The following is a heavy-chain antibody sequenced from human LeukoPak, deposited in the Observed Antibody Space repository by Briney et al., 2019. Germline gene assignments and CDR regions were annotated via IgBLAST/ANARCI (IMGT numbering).Heavy chain of an antibody. CDR2: IYYSGST. J-gene: IGHJ6*02. V-gene: IGHV4-59*01. Sequence: SETLSLTCTVSGGSISSYYWSWIRQPPGKGLEWIGYIYYSGSTNYNPSLKSRVTISVDTSKNQFSLKLSSVTTADTAVYYCARDDYYGMDVWGQGTTVTVSS. CDR3: ARDDYYGMDV. CDR1: GGSISSYY.